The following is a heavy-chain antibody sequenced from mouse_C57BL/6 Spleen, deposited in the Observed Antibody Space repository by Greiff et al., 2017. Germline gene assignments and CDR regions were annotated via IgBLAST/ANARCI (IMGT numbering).Heavy chain of an antibody. Sequence: EVQLVESGGGLVKPGGSLKLSCAASGFTFSSYAMSWVRQTPEKRLEWVATISDGGSYTYYPDNVKGRFTISRDNAKNNLYLQMSHLKSEDTAMYYCARAPSYGSSYEDYWGQGTTLTVSS. J-gene: IGHJ2*01. CDR3: ARAPSYGSSYEDY. CDR1: GFTFSSYA. D-gene: IGHD1-1*01. CDR2: ISDGGSYT. V-gene: IGHV5-4*01.